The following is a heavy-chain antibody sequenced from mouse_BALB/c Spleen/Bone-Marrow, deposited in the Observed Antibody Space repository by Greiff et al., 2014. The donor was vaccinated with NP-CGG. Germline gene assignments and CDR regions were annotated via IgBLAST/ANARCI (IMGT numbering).Heavy chain of an antibody. V-gene: IGHV14-3*02. CDR3: ARGGNYFYY. CDR2: IDPANGNT. J-gene: IGHJ2*01. CDR1: GFNIKDTY. Sequence: EVKLMESGAELVKPGASVRLSCTASGFNIKDTYMHWVKQRPEQGLEWIGRIDPANGNTKYDPKFQGKATITADTSSNTAYLQLSSLTSEDTAVYYCARGGNYFYYWGQGTTLTVSS.